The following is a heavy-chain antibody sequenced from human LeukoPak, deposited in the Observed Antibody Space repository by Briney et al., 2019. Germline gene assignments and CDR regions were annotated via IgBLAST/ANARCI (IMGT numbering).Heavy chain of an antibody. J-gene: IGHJ4*02. Sequence: PGGSLRLSCAASGFTVSSNYMSWVRQAPGRGLEWVSVIYSGDSTYYADSVKGRFTISRDNSKNTLFLQMNSLRAGDTAVYYCARGTVTMVDYWGQGTLVTVSS. V-gene: IGHV3-66*01. CDR2: IYSGDST. CDR1: GFTVSSNY. D-gene: IGHD3-10*01. CDR3: ARGTVTMVDY.